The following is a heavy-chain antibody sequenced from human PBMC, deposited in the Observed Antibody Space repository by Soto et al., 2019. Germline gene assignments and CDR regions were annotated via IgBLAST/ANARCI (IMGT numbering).Heavy chain of an antibody. CDR3: ASDSSGYLAPDY. J-gene: IGHJ4*02. V-gene: IGHV4-59*12. CDR1: GGSISSYY. CDR2: IYYSGST. Sequence: SETLSLTCTVSGGSISSYYWSWIRQPPGKGLEWIGYIYYSGSTNYNPSLKSRVTISVDTSKNQFSLKLSSVTAADTAVYYCASDSSGYLAPDYWGQGTLVTVSS. D-gene: IGHD3-22*01.